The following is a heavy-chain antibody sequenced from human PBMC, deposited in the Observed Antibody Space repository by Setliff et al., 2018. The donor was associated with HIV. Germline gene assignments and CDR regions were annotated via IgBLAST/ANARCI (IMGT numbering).Heavy chain of an antibody. Sequence: PSETLSLTCNVSGDSITTYHWSWIRQPAGKRLDWIGRINNNGSTNYNPSLKSRVIMSLDTSKNQFSLKLSSVTAADTAVYYCARGTGSYGSDYWGQGTLVTVSS. CDR1: GDSITTYH. J-gene: IGHJ4*02. CDR3: ARGTGSYGSDY. V-gene: IGHV4-4*07. D-gene: IGHD5-18*01. CDR2: INNNGST.